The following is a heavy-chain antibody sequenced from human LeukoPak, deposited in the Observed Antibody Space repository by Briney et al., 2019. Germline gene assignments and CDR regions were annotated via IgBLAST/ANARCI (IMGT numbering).Heavy chain of an antibody. J-gene: IGHJ5*02. D-gene: IGHD2-15*01. V-gene: IGHV1-69*05. Sequence: ASVKVSCKASGGTSSSYAISWVRQAPGQGLEWMGGIIPIFGTANYAQKFQGRVTITTDESTSTAYMELSSLRSEDTVVYYCARGQHYCSGGSCYWFDPWGQGTLVTVSS. CDR1: GGTSSSYA. CDR2: IIPIFGTA. CDR3: ARGQHYCSGGSCYWFDP.